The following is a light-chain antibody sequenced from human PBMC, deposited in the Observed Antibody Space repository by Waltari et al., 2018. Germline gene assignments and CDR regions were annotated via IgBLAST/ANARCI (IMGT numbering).Light chain of an antibody. CDR3: VLYMGSGIWV. CDR2: STN. V-gene: IGLV8-61*01. CDR1: SGSVSTNYY. J-gene: IGLJ3*02. Sequence: TVVTQEPSFSVSPGGTVTLTCGLSSGSVSTNYYPSWYQQTPGQAPRTLIYSTNTRSSGVPDRFSGSILGNNAALTITGAQADDESDYYCVLYMGSGIWVFGGGTKLTVL.